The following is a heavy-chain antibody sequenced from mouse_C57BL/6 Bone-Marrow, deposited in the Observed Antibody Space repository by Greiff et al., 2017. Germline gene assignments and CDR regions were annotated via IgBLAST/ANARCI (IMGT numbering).Heavy chain of an antibody. CDR3: ALDYYGSSYNFDY. D-gene: IGHD1-1*01. Sequence: VQLQQSGPVLVKPGASVKMSCKASGYTFTDYYMNWVKQSHGKSLEWIGVINPYNGGTSYNQKFKGKATLTVDKSSSTAYMELNSLTSEDSAVYYCALDYYGSSYNFDYWGQGTTLTVSS. J-gene: IGHJ2*01. CDR1: GYTFTDYY. CDR2: INPYNGGT. V-gene: IGHV1-19*01.